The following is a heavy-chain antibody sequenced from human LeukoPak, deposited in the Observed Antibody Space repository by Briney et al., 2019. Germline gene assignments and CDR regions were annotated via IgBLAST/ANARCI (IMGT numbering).Heavy chain of an antibody. Sequence: SETLSLTCTVSGGSISSHYWSWIRQPPGKGLEWIGYIYYSGSTNYNPSLKSRVTISVDTSKNQFSLKLSSVTAADTAVYYCARGSDYYDSSGYYYYFDYWGQGTLVTVSS. V-gene: IGHV4-59*11. D-gene: IGHD3-22*01. CDR2: IYYSGST. CDR3: ARGSDYYDSSGYYYYFDY. J-gene: IGHJ4*02. CDR1: GGSISSHY.